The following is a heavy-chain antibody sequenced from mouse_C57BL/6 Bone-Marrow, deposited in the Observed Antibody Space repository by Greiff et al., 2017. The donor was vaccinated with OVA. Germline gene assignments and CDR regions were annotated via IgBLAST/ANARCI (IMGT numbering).Heavy chain of an antibody. CDR3: ARQDYDGAMDY. V-gene: IGHV5-2*01. CDR1: EYEFPSHD. Sequence: DVKLQESGGGLVQPGESLKLSCESNEYEFPSHDMSWVRKTPEKRLELVAAINSDGGSTYYPDTMERRFIISRDNTKKTLYLQMSSLRSEDTALYYCARQDYDGAMDYWGQGTSVTVSS. J-gene: IGHJ4*01. D-gene: IGHD2-4*01. CDR2: INSDGGST.